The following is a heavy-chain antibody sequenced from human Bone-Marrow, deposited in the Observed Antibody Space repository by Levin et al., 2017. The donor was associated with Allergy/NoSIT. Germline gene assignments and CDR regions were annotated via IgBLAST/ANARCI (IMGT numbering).Heavy chain of an antibody. D-gene: IGHD4-17*01. CDR1: GFTFSSYE. V-gene: IGHV3-48*03. J-gene: IGHJ4*02. Sequence: GGSLRLSCAASGFTFSSYEMNWVRQAPGKGLEWVSYISSSSSNIYYADSVKGRFTISRDNAKDSLYLQMNSLRAEDTAVYYCAGFYGDSVRYFDYWGQGTLVTVSS. CDR3: AGFYGDSVRYFDY. CDR2: ISSSSSNI.